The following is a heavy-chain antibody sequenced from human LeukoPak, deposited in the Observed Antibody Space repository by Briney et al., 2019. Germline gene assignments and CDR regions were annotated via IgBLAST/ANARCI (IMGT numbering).Heavy chain of an antibody. Sequence: GGSLRLSCAGSGFSVSNYYMSWVRQAPGKGLEWVSLIRGSGETFYADSVKGRFTISRDNSKNTMYLQMNSLRAEDTAVYFCARLYFTGGNPLSGDNHHGNIDSWGQGTLVTVSS. D-gene: IGHD2-8*02. V-gene: IGHV3-66*04. CDR3: ARLYFTGGNPLSGDNHHGNIDS. J-gene: IGHJ4*02. CDR2: IRGSGET. CDR1: GFSVSNYY.